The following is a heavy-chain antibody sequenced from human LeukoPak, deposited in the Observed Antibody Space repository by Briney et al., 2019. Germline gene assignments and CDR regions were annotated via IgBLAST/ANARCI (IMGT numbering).Heavy chain of an antibody. V-gene: IGHV3-11*01. J-gene: IGHJ4*02. D-gene: IGHD1-26*01. CDR2: IGTRSNPI. CDR1: GFSFSDFY. Sequence: KTGGSRRLSCAASGFSFSDFYMSWIRKAPGMGLQWISYIGTRSNPIYYADSVKGRFTISRDDAKNSLYLQMNSLRDEDTAVYFCAREARGSGRDFDYWGQGILVTVSS. CDR3: AREARGSGRDFDY.